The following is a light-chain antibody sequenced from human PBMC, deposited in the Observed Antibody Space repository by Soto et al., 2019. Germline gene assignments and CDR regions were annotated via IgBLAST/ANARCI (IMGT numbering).Light chain of an antibody. Sequence: DIQMTQSPTSLSASVGDRVTITCRASQGIRNFVAWYQQKPGKAPKLLIYAASTLQSGGPSRFSGSGAGTDFTLTINSLQPEDVATYSCQNYSSVPVFGPGTKVEIK. CDR1: QGIRNF. J-gene: IGKJ3*01. CDR2: AAS. V-gene: IGKV1-27*01. CDR3: QNYSSVPV.